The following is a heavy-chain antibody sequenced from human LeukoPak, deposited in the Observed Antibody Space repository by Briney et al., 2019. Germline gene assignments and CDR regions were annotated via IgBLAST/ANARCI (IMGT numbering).Heavy chain of an antibody. CDR2: IYSGGST. CDR3: ARNPWFGELSWFDP. J-gene: IGHJ5*02. D-gene: IGHD3-10*01. V-gene: IGHV3-66*01. CDR1: GFTVSSNY. Sequence: GGSLRLSCAASGFTVSSNYTSWVRQAPGKGLEWVSVIYSGGSTYYADSVKGRFTISRDNSKNTLYLQMNSLRAEDTAVYYCARNPWFGELSWFDPWGQGTLVTVSS.